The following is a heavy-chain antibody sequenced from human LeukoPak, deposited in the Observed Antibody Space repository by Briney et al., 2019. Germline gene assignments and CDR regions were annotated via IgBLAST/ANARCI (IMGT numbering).Heavy chain of an antibody. CDR3: ATESGEYCSSTSCYGYYYYGMDV. CDR2: IIPRLDIA. CDR1: GGTFSSYA. Sequence: ASVKVSCKASGGTFSSYAISWVRQAPGQGLEWMGRIIPRLDIANSAQSFQGRVTITADKSTSTAYMELRSLRSEDTAVYYCATESGEYCSSTSCYGYYYYGMDVWGQGTTVTVSS. V-gene: IGHV1-69*04. D-gene: IGHD2-2*01. J-gene: IGHJ6*02.